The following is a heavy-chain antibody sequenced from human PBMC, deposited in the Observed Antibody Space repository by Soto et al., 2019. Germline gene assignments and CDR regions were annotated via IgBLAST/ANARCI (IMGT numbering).Heavy chain of an antibody. Sequence: GGSLRLSCAASGFTFSSYAMHWVRQAPGKGLEWVAVISYDGSNKYYADSVKGRFTISRDNSKNTLYLQMNSLRAEDTAVYYCARDLYDILTGYIYYYYGMDVWGQGTTVTVSS. CDR1: GFTFSSYA. J-gene: IGHJ6*02. V-gene: IGHV3-30-3*01. D-gene: IGHD3-9*01. CDR3: ARDLYDILTGYIYYYYGMDV. CDR2: ISYDGSNK.